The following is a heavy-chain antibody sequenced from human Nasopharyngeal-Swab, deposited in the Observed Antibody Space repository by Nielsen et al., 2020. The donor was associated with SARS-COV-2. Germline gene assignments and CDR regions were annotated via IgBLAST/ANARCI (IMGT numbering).Heavy chain of an antibody. Sequence: GESLKISCAASGFTFSSYGMHWVRQAPGKGLEWVAVISCDGSNKYYADSVKGRFTISRDNSKNTLYLQMSSLRAEDTAVYYCAKGGGTTGTVGLDIWGQGTMVTVSS. CDR1: GFTFSSYG. D-gene: IGHD1-1*01. CDR3: AKGGGTTGTVGLDI. V-gene: IGHV3-30*18. CDR2: ISCDGSNK. J-gene: IGHJ3*02.